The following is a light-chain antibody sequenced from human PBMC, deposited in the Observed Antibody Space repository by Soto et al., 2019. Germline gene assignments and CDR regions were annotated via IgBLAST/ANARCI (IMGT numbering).Light chain of an antibody. V-gene: IGLV6-57*02. CDR2: EDN. CDR1: SDSIASYY. J-gene: IGLJ3*02. Sequence: NFMLTQPHSVSESPGKTVTISCTGSSDSIASYYVQWYQQRPGSAPTAVIYEDNPRPSGVPDRFSGSIDRASNSASLTISGLKTEDEADYYCQSYDSSNPWVFGGGTKLTVL. CDR3: QSYDSSNPWV.